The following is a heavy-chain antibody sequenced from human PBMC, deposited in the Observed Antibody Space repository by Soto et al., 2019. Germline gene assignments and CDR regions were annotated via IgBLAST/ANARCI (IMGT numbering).Heavy chain of an antibody. J-gene: IGHJ6*02. D-gene: IGHD2-15*01. CDR1: GDSVSSYY. Sequence: SETLSLTCTVSGDSVSSYYWSWIWQPAGRGLEWIGRIYISGSTDYNPSLKGRVSMSVDRSKNQFSLKLTSVTAVDTAVYYCVRDCSGGGCYSDYGMDVWGQGTTVTVSS. CDR3: VRDCSGGGCYSDYGMDV. CDR2: IYISGST. V-gene: IGHV4-4*07.